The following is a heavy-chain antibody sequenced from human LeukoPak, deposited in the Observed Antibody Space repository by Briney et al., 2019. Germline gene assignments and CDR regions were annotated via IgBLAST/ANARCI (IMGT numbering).Heavy chain of an antibody. CDR1: GGSISSGGYS. D-gene: IGHD3-9*01. Sequence: SETLSLTCAVSGGSISSGGYSWSWIRQPPGKGLEWIGYIYHSGSTNYNPSLKSRVTISVDTSKNQFSLKLSSVTAADTAVYYCARSNYDILTGYHYNWFDPWGQGTLVTVSS. J-gene: IGHJ5*02. V-gene: IGHV4-30-2*01. CDR3: ARSNYDILTGYHYNWFDP. CDR2: IYHSGST.